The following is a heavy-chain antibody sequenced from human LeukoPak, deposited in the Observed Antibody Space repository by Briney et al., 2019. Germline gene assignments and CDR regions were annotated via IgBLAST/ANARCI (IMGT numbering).Heavy chain of an antibody. D-gene: IGHD1-26*01. CDR3: VTDSTVGATLLDN. CDR2: MSYNGNS. V-gene: IGHV4-59*01. J-gene: IGHJ4*02. Sequence: SETLSLTCSVSGGSISSYYWSWIRQLPGKGLEWIGYMSYNGNSNYNPSLENRVTISVDTSKNQFSLRLTSVTAADTAVYYCVTDSTVGATLLDNWGQGTLVTVSS. CDR1: GGSISSYY.